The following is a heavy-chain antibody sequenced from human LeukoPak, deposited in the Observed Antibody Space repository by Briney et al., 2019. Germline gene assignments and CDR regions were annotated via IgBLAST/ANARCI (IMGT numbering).Heavy chain of an antibody. CDR2: ISYDGSNK. D-gene: IGHD1-26*01. Sequence: PGGSLRLSCAASGFTFSSYAMHWVRQAPGKGLEWVAVISYDGSNKYYADSVKGRFTISRDNSKNTLYLQMNSLRAEDTAVYYCASGSYGNWYFDLWGRGTLVIVSS. CDR1: GFTFSSYA. CDR3: ASGSYGNWYFDL. J-gene: IGHJ2*01. V-gene: IGHV3-30-3*01.